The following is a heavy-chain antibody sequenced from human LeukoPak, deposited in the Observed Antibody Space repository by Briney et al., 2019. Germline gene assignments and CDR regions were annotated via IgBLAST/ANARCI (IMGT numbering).Heavy chain of an antibody. Sequence: ASVKVSCKASGYTFTSYYMHWVRQAPGQGLEWMGIINPSGGSTSYAQKFQGRVTMTRDTSTSTVYMELSSLRSEDTAVYYCARDTSAPLWFGELLWVGFQHWGQGTLVTVSS. CDR2: INPSGGST. CDR1: GYTFTSYY. V-gene: IGHV1-46*01. J-gene: IGHJ1*01. D-gene: IGHD3-10*01. CDR3: ARDTSAPLWFGELLWVGFQH.